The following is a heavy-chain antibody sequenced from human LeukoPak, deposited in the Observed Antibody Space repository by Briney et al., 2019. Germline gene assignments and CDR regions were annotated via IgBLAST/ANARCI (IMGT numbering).Heavy chain of an antibody. Sequence: PSETLSLTCTVSGDSISSTYFWGWIRQPPGMGLEWIGSIYHSGSTYYNPSLKSRVTISVDTSKDELSLRLTSVTAADTAIFYCARHRGDSNYEAFDIWGQGTMVTVSS. V-gene: IGHV4-39*01. D-gene: IGHD3-10*01. CDR3: ARHRGDSNYEAFDI. CDR1: GDSISSTYF. J-gene: IGHJ3*02. CDR2: IYHSGST.